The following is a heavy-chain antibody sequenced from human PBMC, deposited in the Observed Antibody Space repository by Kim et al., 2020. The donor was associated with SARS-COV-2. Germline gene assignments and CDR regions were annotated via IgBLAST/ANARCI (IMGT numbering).Heavy chain of an antibody. CDR1: GYTFTSYG. J-gene: IGHJ4*02. V-gene: IGHV1-18*01. D-gene: IGHD2-15*01. CDR2: ISAYNGNT. CDR3: ARVEGGGNWPHFGY. Sequence: ASVKVSCKASGYTFTSYGISWVRQAPGQGLEWMGWISAYNGNTNYAQKLQGRVTMTTDTSTSTAYMELRSLRSDDTAVYYCARVEGGGNWPHFGYWGQGTLVTVSS.